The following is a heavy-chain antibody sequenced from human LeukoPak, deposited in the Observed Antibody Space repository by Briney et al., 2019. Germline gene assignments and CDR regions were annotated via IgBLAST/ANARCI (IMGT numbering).Heavy chain of an antibody. CDR1: GGSFSSYY. Sequence: PSETLSLTCTVSGGSFSSYYWSWIRQPPGKGLEWIGYIYYSGSTNYNTSLKCRVSISVDTSKNQFSLKLSSLTAADTAVYYCARCSKAGIAAAGSPYYYYGMDVWRQGTTPTVSS. D-gene: IGHD6-13*01. CDR3: ARCSKAGIAAAGSPYYYYGMDV. CDR2: IYYSGST. V-gene: IGHV4-59*01. J-gene: IGHJ6*02.